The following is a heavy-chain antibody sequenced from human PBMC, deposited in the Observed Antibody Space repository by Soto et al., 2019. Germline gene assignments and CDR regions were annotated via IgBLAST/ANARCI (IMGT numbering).Heavy chain of an antibody. J-gene: IGHJ4*02. V-gene: IGHV4-30-4*08. Sequence: PSETLSLTCGVSGGSISSSSYFWGWIRQPPGKGLEWIGCIYYSGSTYYNPSLKSRVTISVDTSKNQFSLKLSSVTAADTAVYYCARDHIVWSSGYNQRFDYWGQGTLVTVSS. D-gene: IGHD3-22*01. CDR2: IYYSGST. CDR3: ARDHIVWSSGYNQRFDY. CDR1: GGSISSSSYF.